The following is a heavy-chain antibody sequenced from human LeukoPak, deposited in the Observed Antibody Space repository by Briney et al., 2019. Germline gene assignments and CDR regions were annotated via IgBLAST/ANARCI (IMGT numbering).Heavy chain of an antibody. CDR1: GFTFSDHA. J-gene: IGHJ3*01. CDR3: GKDPNGDYVGAFDF. D-gene: IGHD4-17*01. CDR2: IRGTGWTT. V-gene: IGHV3-23*01. Sequence: PGGSLRLSCAASGFTFSDHALIWVRQAPGNGLEWPSAIRGTGWTTYYADSVKGRCTISRDNSRDTVYLQMDSLICDCTSLCLCGKDPNGDYVGAFDFWGPGTMVTVSS.